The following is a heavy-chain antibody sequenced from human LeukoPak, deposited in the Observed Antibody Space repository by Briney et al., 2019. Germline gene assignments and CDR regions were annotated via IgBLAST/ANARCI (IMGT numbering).Heavy chain of an antibody. CDR2: LKQDGSEK. V-gene: IGHV3-7*01. Sequence: GGSLRLSCVVSGFTFSSYWMSWVRQAPGKGLEWVANLKQDGSEKYYVDSVKGRFTISRDNAKNSLYLQMNSLRAEDTAVYYCARGGVDSSSPYFDYWGQGTLVTVSS. D-gene: IGHD6-6*01. J-gene: IGHJ4*02. CDR3: ARGGVDSSSPYFDY. CDR1: GFTFSSYW.